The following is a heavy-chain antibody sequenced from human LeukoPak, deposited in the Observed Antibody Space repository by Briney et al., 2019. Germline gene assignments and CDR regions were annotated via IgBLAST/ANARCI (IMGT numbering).Heavy chain of an antibody. CDR1: GYTFTSYY. V-gene: IGHV1-46*01. CDR3: ARGATITMVRGVPYGMDV. CDR2: INPSGGST. Sequence: GASVKVSCKASGYTFTSYYMRWVRQAPGQGLEWMGIINPSGGSTSYAQKFQGRVTMTRDTSTSTVYMELSSLRSEDTAVYYCARGATITMVRGVPYGMDVWGQGTTVTVS. D-gene: IGHD3-10*01. J-gene: IGHJ6*02.